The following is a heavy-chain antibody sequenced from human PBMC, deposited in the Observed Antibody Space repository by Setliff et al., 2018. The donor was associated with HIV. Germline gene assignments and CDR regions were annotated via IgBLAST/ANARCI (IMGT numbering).Heavy chain of an antibody. J-gene: IGHJ3*01. V-gene: IGHV3-23*01. Sequence: GGSLRLSCAASGFTFSRYAMTWVRQAPGKGLEWVSAISGSGIGSYYPDSVKGRFTISRDNVKNSLYLQMNSLRAEDTAVYYCVKAMVRDSSGYYRPPAFDVWGQGTMVTVSS. CDR1: GFTFSRYA. CDR2: ISGSGIGS. D-gene: IGHD3-22*01. CDR3: VKAMVRDSSGYYRPPAFDV.